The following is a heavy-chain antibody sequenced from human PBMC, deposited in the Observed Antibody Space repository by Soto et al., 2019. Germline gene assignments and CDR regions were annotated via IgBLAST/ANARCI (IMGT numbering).Heavy chain of an antibody. V-gene: IGHV5-10-1*01. CDR2: IDPTDSYT. CDR3: AREGVVAGSQDF. Sequence: GESLKISCKTSGYNFTTYWISWVRQMPGKGLEWMGKIDPTDSYTNYSPSFQGHVTISADKSINTAYLQLNRLTADDTAMYYCAREGVVAGSQDFWGPGTLVTVSS. D-gene: IGHD6-19*01. J-gene: IGHJ4*02. CDR1: GYNFTTYW.